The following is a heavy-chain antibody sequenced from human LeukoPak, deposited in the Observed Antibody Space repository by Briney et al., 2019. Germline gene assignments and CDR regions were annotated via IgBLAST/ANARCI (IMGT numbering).Heavy chain of an antibody. CDR3: ARHEVIVVVVGAFDY. J-gene: IGHJ4*02. CDR1: GGSISSSSYY. CDR2: IYYSGST. D-gene: IGHD2-15*01. Sequence: AETLSLTCTVSGGSISSSSYYWGWIRQPPGKGLEWIISIYYSGSTYYNPSLKSRGTISADTSKNQFSLKLSSVTAADTAVYYCARHEVIVVVVGAFDYWGQGTLVT. V-gene: IGHV4-39*01.